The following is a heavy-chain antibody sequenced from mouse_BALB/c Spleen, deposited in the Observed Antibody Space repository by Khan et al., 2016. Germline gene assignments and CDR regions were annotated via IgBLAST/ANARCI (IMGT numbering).Heavy chain of an antibody. J-gene: IGHJ1*01. CDR2: INSDGSAI. CDR3: MRYGNYWYFDV. D-gene: IGHD2-1*01. CDR1: GFTFSGFW. V-gene: IGHV11-2*02. Sequence: DVQLLETGGGLVQPGGSRGLSCEGSGFTFSGFWMSWVRQTPGKTLEWIGDINSDGSAINYAPSIMDRFTIFRDNDKSTLYLQMSNVRSEDTATYFCMRYGNYWYFDVWGAGTTVTVSS.